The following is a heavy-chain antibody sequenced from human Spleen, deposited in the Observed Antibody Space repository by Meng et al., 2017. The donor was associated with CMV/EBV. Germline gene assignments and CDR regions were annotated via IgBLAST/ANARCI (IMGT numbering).Heavy chain of an antibody. D-gene: IGHD3-3*01. CDR1: GYSISSGYY. Sequence: SETLSLTCTVSGYSISSGYYWGWIRQPPGKGLEWIGSIYHSGSTYYNPSLKSRVTISVDTSKNQFSLKLSSVTAADTAMYYCASHDFWRGYYFDYWGQGMLVTVSS. CDR3: ASHDFWRGYYFDY. J-gene: IGHJ4*02. CDR2: IYHSGST. V-gene: IGHV4-38-2*02.